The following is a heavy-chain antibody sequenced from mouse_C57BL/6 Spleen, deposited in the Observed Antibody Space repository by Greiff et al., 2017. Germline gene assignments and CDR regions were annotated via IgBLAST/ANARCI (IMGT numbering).Heavy chain of an antibody. D-gene: IGHD1-1*01. Sequence: VQLQQSGPELVKPGASVKISCKASGYAFSSSWMNWVKQRPGKGLEWIGRIYPGDGDTNYNGKFKGKATLTADKSSSTAYMQLSSLTSEDSAVYCCARTHYGSSYGFAYWGQGTLVTVSA. J-gene: IGHJ3*01. CDR1: GYAFSSSW. V-gene: IGHV1-82*01. CDR2: IYPGDGDT. CDR3: ARTHYGSSYGFAY.